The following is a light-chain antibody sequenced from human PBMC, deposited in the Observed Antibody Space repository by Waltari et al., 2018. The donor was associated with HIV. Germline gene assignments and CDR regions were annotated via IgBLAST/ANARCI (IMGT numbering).Light chain of an antibody. CDR1: QTVSSSY. Sequence: EIVLTQSPGTLSLSPGEGATLSCRASQTVSSSYLAWYQQRPGQAPRLLIYDASSRPTGIPDRFIGSGSGTDFTLTISRLEPEDFAVYYCQQYSGSPRTFGQGTKVEMK. J-gene: IGKJ2*01. CDR3: QQYSGSPRT. V-gene: IGKV3-20*01. CDR2: DAS.